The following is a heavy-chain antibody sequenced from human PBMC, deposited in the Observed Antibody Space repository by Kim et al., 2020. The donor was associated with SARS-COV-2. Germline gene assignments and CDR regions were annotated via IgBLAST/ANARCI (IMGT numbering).Heavy chain of an antibody. CDR2: KADGGTT. J-gene: IGHJ6*02. CDR3: TDGLDV. Sequence: KADGGTTVYAPTVKDRFTISRDDSKTTLYLQMNSLKSEDTAVYYCTDGLDVWGQGTTVTVSS. V-gene: IGHV3-15*01.